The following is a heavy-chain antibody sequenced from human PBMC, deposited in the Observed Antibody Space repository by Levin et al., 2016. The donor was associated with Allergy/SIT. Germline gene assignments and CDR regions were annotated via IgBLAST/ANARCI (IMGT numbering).Heavy chain of an antibody. V-gene: IGHV1-69*06. Sequence: WVRQAPGQGLEWMGGIIPIFGTANYAQKFQGRVTITADKSTSTAYMELSSLRSEDTAVYYCARVGSGYSGYGPHYYFDYWGQGTLVTVSS. J-gene: IGHJ4*02. D-gene: IGHD5-12*01. CDR3: ARVGSGYSGYGPHYYFDY. CDR2: IIPIFGTA.